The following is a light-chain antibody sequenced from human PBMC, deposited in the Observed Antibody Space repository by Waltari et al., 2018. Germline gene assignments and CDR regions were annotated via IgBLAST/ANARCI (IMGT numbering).Light chain of an antibody. CDR2: QDR. CDR1: KLGDKY. V-gene: IGLV3-1*01. J-gene: IGLJ3*02. CDR3: QAWDSSTGV. Sequence: SYELTQPPSVSVSPGQTASITCSGDKLGDKYVSWYQLKPGQSPVLVIYQDRQRPSGIPDRFSGANSGNTATLTISGTQAMDEADYYCQAWDSSTGVFGGGTKLTVL.